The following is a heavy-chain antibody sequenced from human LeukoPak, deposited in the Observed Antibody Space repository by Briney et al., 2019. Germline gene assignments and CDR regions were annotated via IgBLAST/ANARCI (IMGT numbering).Heavy chain of an antibody. Sequence: PGGSLRLSCAASGFTFSSYEMNWVRQAPGKGLEWVAVISYDGSNKYYADSVKGRFTIFRDNSKNTLYLQMNSLRAEDTAVYYCAKGEGSGWYRRAEYFQHWGQGTLVTVSS. V-gene: IGHV3-30*18. CDR3: AKGEGSGWYRRAEYFQH. CDR2: ISYDGSNK. D-gene: IGHD6-19*01. J-gene: IGHJ1*01. CDR1: GFTFSSYE.